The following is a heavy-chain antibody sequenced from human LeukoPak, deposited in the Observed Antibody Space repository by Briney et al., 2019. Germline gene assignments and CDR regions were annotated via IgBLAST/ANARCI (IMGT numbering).Heavy chain of an antibody. CDR3: ARHGDYYCRSTTCFDY. Sequence: SETLSLTCTVSGGSISSFYWSWIRQPPGKGLEWIGYVYSSGSTNYNPSLKSRLTVSVGTSKNQFSLQLSSVTAADTAVYYCARHGDYYCRSTTCFDYWGQGTLVTVSS. J-gene: IGHJ4*02. V-gene: IGHV4-59*08. CDR1: GGSISSFY. CDR2: VYSSGST. D-gene: IGHD2-2*01.